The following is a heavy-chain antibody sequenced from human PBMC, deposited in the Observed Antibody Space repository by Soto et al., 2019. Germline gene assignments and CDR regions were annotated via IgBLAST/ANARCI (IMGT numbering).Heavy chain of an antibody. V-gene: IGHV1-18*04. D-gene: IGHD6-19*01. CDR2: ISAYNGNT. CDR1: GYTFTSYG. Sequence: ASVKVSCKASGYTFTSYGISWVRQDPGQGLEWMGWISAYNGNTNYAQKLQGRVTMTTDTSTSTAYMELRSLRSDDTAVYYCEREGDGYSSGWYGDYWGQGPLVTVSS. J-gene: IGHJ4*02. CDR3: EREGDGYSSGWYGDY.